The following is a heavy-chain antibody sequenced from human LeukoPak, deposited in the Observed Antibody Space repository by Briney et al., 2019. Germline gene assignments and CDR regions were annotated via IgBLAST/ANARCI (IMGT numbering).Heavy chain of an antibody. Sequence: PSETLSLTCTVSGGSISSYYWSWIRQPPGKGLEWIGYIYYSGSTNYNPSLKSRVTISVDTSKNQFSLKLSSVTAADTAVYYCASPGPLPSDAVDVWGQGTMVTVSS. CDR1: GGSISSYY. J-gene: IGHJ3*01. V-gene: IGHV4-59*01. D-gene: IGHD3-10*01. CDR2: IYYSGST. CDR3: ASPGPLPSDAVDV.